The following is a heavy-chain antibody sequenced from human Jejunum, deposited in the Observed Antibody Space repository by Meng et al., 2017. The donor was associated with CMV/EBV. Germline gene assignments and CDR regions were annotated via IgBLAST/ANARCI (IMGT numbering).Heavy chain of an antibody. Sequence: AASGLTFSDYWMHWVRQAPGKGLVWVSRIYNDGTRTNYADSVKGRFTISRDNAKNTLYLQMNSLRAEDTAVYYCARGSSGYYVDYWGQGTLVTVSS. CDR1: GLTFSDYW. CDR3: ARGSSGYYVDY. D-gene: IGHD3-22*01. J-gene: IGHJ4*02. CDR2: IYNDGTRT. V-gene: IGHV3-74*01.